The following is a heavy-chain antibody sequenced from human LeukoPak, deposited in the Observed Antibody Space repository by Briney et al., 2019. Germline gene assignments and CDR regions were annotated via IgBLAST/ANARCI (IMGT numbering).Heavy chain of an antibody. Sequence: SETLSLTCTVSGGSISSSSYYWGWIRQPPGKGLEWIGSTYYSGSTYYNPTLKSRVTISVDTSKNQFSLKLSSVTAADTAVYYCASRYYDFWSHTDYWGQGTLVTVSS. CDR1: GGSISSSSYY. D-gene: IGHD3-3*01. CDR3: ASRYYDFWSHTDY. J-gene: IGHJ4*02. V-gene: IGHV4-39*01. CDR2: TYYSGST.